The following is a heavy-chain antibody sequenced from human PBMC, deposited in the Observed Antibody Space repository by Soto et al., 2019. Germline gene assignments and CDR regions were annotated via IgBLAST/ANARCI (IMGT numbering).Heavy chain of an antibody. V-gene: IGHV1-18*01. CDR3: ARGWGSTVTTLHAFDI. CDR1: GYTFTSYG. Sequence: ASVKVSCKASGYTFTSYGISWVRQAPGQGLEWMGWISAYNGNTNYAQKLQGRVTMTTDTSTSTAYMELRSLRSDDTAVYYCARGWGSTVTTLHAFDIWGQGTMVTVSS. J-gene: IGHJ3*02. CDR2: ISAYNGNT. D-gene: IGHD4-17*01.